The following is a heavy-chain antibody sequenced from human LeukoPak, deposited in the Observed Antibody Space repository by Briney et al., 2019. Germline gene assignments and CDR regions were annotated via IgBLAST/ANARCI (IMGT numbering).Heavy chain of an antibody. CDR2: ISGSGGAT. V-gene: IGHV3-23*01. CDR1: GFTFSNYP. Sequence: GGSLRLSCAASGFTFSNYPMTWVRQAPGKGLEWVSSISGSGGATYYADSVKGRFTISRDNSRNTLYLQMNSLRAEDTAVYYCAKDPRYCSSASCYNWGQGTLVTASS. D-gene: IGHD2-2*02. J-gene: IGHJ4*02. CDR3: AKDPRYCSSASCYN.